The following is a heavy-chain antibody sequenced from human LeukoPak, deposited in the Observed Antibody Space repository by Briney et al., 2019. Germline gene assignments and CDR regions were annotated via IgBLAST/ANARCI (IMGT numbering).Heavy chain of an antibody. V-gene: IGHV1-18*01. J-gene: IGHJ4*02. CDR1: GYTFTSYG. CDR2: ISAYNGNT. Sequence: ASVKVSCKASGYTFTSYGINWVRQAPGQGLEWMGWISAYNGNTNYAQKLQGRVTMTTDTSTSTAYMELRSLRSDDTAVYYCARDKLDFGVVMASSYYFDYWGQGALVTVSS. D-gene: IGHD3-3*01. CDR3: ARDKLDFGVVMASSYYFDY.